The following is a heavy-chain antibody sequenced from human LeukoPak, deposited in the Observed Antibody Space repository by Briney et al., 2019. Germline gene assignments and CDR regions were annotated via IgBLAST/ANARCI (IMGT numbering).Heavy chain of an antibody. CDR1: GFAFSSYA. V-gene: IGHV3-23*01. J-gene: IGHJ4*02. D-gene: IGHD2-15*01. CDR2: ISGSGGST. Sequence: PGGSLRLSCAAPGFAFSSYAMSWVRQTPGKGLEWVSAISGSGGSTYYVDSVKGRSTISRDNSKNTMYLQMNSLRAEDTAVYYCARGYVVVAAVFDYWGQGTLVTVSS. CDR3: ARGYVVVAAVFDY.